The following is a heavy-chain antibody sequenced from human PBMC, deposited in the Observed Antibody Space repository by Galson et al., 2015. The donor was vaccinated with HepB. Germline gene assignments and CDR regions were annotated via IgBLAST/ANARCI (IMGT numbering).Heavy chain of an antibody. D-gene: IGHD2-2*01. J-gene: IGHJ6*02. CDR1: GFTFSNAW. CDR3: TTELLDCSSTSCYYYYGMDV. CDR2: IKSKTDGGTT. Sequence: SLRLSCAASGFTFSNAWMSWVRQAPGKGLEWVGRIKSKTDGGTTDYAAPVKGRFTISRDDSKNTLYLQMNSLKTEDTAVYYCTTELLDCSSTSCYYYYGMDVWGQGTTVTVSS. V-gene: IGHV3-15*01.